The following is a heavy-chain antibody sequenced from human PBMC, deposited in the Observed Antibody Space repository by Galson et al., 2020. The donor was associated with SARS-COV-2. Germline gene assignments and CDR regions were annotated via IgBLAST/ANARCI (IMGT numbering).Heavy chain of an antibody. D-gene: IGHD3-3*01. CDR1: GYTFTSYG. V-gene: IGHV1-18*04. J-gene: IGHJ6*03. Sequence: ASVKVSCKASGYTFTSYGISWVRQAPGQGLEWMGWISAYNGNTNYAQKLQGRVTMTTDTSTSTAYMELRSLRSDDTAVYYCARGGWGITIFGALVDYYYMDVWGKGTTVTVSS. CDR3: ARGGWGITIFGALVDYYYMDV. CDR2: ISAYNGNT.